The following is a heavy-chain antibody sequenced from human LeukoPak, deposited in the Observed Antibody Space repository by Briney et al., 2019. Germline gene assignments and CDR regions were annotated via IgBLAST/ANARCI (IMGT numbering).Heavy chain of an antibody. D-gene: IGHD2-15*01. Sequence: SETLSLTCTVSGGSISSYYWSWIRQPPGKGLECIGYIYYSGSTNYNPSLKSRVTISVDTSKNQFSLKLSSVTAADTAVYYCARHCSGGSCYKAFDYWGQGTLVTVSS. CDR2: IYYSGST. V-gene: IGHV4-59*01. J-gene: IGHJ4*02. CDR1: GGSISSYY. CDR3: ARHCSGGSCYKAFDY.